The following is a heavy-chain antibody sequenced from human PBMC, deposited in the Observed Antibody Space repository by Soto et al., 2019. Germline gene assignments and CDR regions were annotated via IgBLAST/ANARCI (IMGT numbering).Heavy chain of an antibody. D-gene: IGHD3-9*01. J-gene: IGHJ4*02. CDR2: IYYRGNT. CDR1: GGSIGTYY. Sequence: SETLSLTCTVSGGSIGTYYWSWIRQPPGKGLEWIGYIYYRGNTDYNPSLKSRVTISLDTPKNQFSLKLSSVTAADTAVYYCARHPGYYDILTGYTTYYFDSWGQGILVTVSS. CDR3: ARHPGYYDILTGYTTYYFDS. V-gene: IGHV4-59*08.